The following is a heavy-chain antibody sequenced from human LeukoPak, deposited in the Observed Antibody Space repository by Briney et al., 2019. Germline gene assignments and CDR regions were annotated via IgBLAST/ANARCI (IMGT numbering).Heavy chain of an antibody. CDR1: GYTFISYA. CDR2: INTETGNP. CDR3: ARGPLPYFDY. D-gene: IGHD3-16*02. Sequence: ASVKVSCKASGYTFISYAMNWVRQAPGQGLEWMGWINTETGNPTYAQGFTGQFVFSVDTSVNTAYLQISSLRTEDTAVYYCARGPLPYFDYWGQGTLVTVSS. V-gene: IGHV7-4-1*02. J-gene: IGHJ4*02.